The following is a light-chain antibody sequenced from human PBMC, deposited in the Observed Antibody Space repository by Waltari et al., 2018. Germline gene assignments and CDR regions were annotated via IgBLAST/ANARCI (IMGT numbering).Light chain of an antibody. Sequence: DIVMTQSPESLAVSLGERATINCKSSQSVLYSSNNKNYLAWYQQKPGQPPKLLIYWASTRESGVPDRFSGSGSGTYFTLIISSLKAEDVAVYYCQQYYRTPLTFGGGTKVEIK. CDR3: QQYYRTPLT. J-gene: IGKJ4*01. V-gene: IGKV4-1*01. CDR2: WAS. CDR1: QSVLYSSNNKNY.